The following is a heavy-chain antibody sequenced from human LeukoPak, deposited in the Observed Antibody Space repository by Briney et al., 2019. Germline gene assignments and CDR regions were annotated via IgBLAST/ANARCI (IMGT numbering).Heavy chain of an antibody. J-gene: IGHJ4*02. CDR2: INAGNGNT. CDR1: GYPFTSYA. Sequence: ASVTVSCKASGYPFTSYAMHWVRQAPGQRLEWMGWINAGNGNTKYSQKFQGRVTITRDTSASTAYMELSSLRSEDTAVYYCARRDSSGWYVFDYWGQGTLVTVSS. CDR3: ARRDSSGWYVFDY. D-gene: IGHD6-19*01. V-gene: IGHV1-3*01.